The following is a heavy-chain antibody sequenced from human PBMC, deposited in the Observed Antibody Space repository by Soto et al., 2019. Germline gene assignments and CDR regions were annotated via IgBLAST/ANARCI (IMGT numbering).Heavy chain of an antibody. CDR3: ARSHKSSPSPEYFQH. CDR1: GGSFSGYY. V-gene: IGHV4-34*01. CDR2: INHSGST. J-gene: IGHJ1*01. Sequence: PSETLSLTCAVYGGSFSGYYWSWIRQPPGKGLEWIGEINHSGSTNYNPSLKSRVTISVDTSKNQFSLKLSSVTAADTAVYYCARSHKSSPSPEYFQHWGQGTLVTVSS.